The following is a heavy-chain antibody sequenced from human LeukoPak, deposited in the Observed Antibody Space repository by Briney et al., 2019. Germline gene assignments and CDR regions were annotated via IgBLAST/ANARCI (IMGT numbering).Heavy chain of an antibody. D-gene: IGHD3-22*01. CDR2: IYYSGNT. V-gene: IGHV4-59*08. Sequence: PSETLSLTCTVSGGSISSYYWSWIRQPPGKGLEWIGYIYYSGNTNDNPSPKSRVTISADTSKNQFSLKLSSVTAADTAVYYCARHGGEYYYDSSGYLRAFDIWDQGTMVTVSS. J-gene: IGHJ3*02. CDR3: ARHGGEYYYDSSGYLRAFDI. CDR1: GGSISSYY.